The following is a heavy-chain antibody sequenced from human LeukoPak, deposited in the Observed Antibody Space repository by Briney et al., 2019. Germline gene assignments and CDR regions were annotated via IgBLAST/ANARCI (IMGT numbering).Heavy chain of an antibody. D-gene: IGHD6-19*01. CDR2: ISSGSTI. CDR3: ARESIAVAGAPFDY. V-gene: IGHV3-48*03. J-gene: IGHJ4*02. CDR1: GFTFSSYE. Sequence: GGSLRLSCAASGFTFSSYEMNWVRQAPGEGLEWVSYISSGSTIYDADSVKGRFTISRDNARNSLYLQMNSLRAEDTAVYYCARESIAVAGAPFDYWGQGTLVTVSS.